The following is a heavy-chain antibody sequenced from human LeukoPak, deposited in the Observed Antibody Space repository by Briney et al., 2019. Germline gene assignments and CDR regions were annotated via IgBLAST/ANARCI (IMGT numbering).Heavy chain of an antibody. CDR3: ARKQRAYSSSSVYTLFDY. CDR1: GGSFSGYY. CDR2: INHSGST. V-gene: IGHV4-34*01. J-gene: IGHJ4*02. Sequence: SETLSLTCAVYGGSFSGYYWSWIHQPPGKGLEWIGEINHSGSTNYNPSLKSRVTISVDTSKNQFSLKLSSVTAADTAVYYCARKQRAYSSSSVYTLFDYWGQGTLVTVSS. D-gene: IGHD6-6*01.